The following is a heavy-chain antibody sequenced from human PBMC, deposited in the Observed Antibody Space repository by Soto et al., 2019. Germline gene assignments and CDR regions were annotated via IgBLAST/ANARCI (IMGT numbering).Heavy chain of an antibody. V-gene: IGHV4-59*01. D-gene: IGHD6-19*01. CDR1: GGSIGSYY. CDR3: ARASGGAVADFDY. J-gene: IGHJ4*02. CDR2: LFDTVNT. Sequence: PSETLSLTCSVSGGSIGSYYLTWIRQPPGKGLEWIGYLFDTVNTNYNPSLKSRITISVDTSKNQFSLKMSSLTAADTAVYFCARASGGAVADFDYWGLGILVTVSS.